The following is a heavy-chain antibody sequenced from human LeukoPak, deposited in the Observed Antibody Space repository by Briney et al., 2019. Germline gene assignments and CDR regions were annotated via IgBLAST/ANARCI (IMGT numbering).Heavy chain of an antibody. J-gene: IGHJ4*02. Sequence: ASVKVSCKASGYTFTSYCMHWVRQAPGQGLEWMGIVNPSGGSTSYAQKFQGRVTMTRDTSTSTVYMELSSLRSEDTAVYYCARDVISYYYDSSGSPIGSHFDYWGQGTLVTVSS. CDR1: GYTFTSYC. CDR3: ARDVISYYYDSSGSPIGSHFDY. CDR2: VNPSGGST. D-gene: IGHD3-22*01. V-gene: IGHV1-46*01.